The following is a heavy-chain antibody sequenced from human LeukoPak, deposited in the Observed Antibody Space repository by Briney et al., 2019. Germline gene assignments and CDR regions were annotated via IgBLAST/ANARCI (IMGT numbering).Heavy chain of an antibody. J-gene: IGHJ3*02. D-gene: IGHD3-22*01. Sequence: GGSLRLSCAASGFTFSSYGMHWVRQAPGKGLEWVAVIWYDGSNKYYAGSVKGRFTISRDNSKNTLYLQMNSLRAEDTAVYYCARGTDSSGYLDAFDIWGQGTMVTVSS. CDR2: IWYDGSNK. V-gene: IGHV3-33*01. CDR3: ARGTDSSGYLDAFDI. CDR1: GFTFSSYG.